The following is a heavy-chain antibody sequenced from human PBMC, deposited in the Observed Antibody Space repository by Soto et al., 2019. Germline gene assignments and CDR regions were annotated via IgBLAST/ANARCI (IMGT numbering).Heavy chain of an antibody. CDR2: ITNDGSDT. V-gene: IGHV3-74*01. CDR3: GSLIEF. Sequence: EVHLVESGGGLVQPGGSLRLSCAASGFTFRYYWLHCVRQVPGRGPVWFSGITNDGSDTFYADFVEGRFTISRDNAKNMVYLQMDSLRAEDTPVYYCGSLIEFWCQGTLVTVPS. J-gene: IGHJ1*01. D-gene: IGHD2-15*01. CDR1: GFTFRYYW.